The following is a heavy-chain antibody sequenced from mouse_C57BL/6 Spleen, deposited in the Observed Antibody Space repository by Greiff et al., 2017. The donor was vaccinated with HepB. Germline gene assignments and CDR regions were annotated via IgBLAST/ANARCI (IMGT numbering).Heavy chain of an antibody. CDR1: GFTFSDYG. CDR3: ARGDYRAMDY. D-gene: IGHD2-14*01. Sequence: EVKLMESGGGLVKPGGSLKLSCAASGFTFSDYGMHWVRQAPEKGLEWVAYISSGSSTIYYADTVKGRFTISRDNAKNTLFLQMTSLRSEDTAMYYCARGDYRAMDYWGQGTSVTVSS. CDR2: ISSGSSTI. J-gene: IGHJ4*01. V-gene: IGHV5-17*01.